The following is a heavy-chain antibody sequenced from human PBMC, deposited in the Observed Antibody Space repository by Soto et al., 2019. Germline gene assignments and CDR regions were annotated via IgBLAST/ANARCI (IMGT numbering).Heavy chain of an antibody. D-gene: IGHD5-18*01. J-gene: IGHJ6*02. CDR3: ARHGDTAMVKIRTYYGMDV. V-gene: IGHV5-51*01. CDR1: GYRFTNYW. CDR2: IYPGDSDT. Sequence: GESLKISCKGSGYRFTNYWIGWVRQMPGKGLEWMGIIYPGDSDTRYSPSFQGQVTISADKSISTAYLQWSSLKASDTAMYYCARHGDTAMVKIRTYYGMDVWGQGTTVTVSS.